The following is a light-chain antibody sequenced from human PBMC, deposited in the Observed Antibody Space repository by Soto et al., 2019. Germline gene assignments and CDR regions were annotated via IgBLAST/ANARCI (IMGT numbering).Light chain of an antibody. Sequence: QAVVTQPPSASGTPGQRVTISCSGSSSNIGSNSVNWYQHLPGTAPKLLIYSTNQRPSGVPDRFSGSKSDTSASLAISGLQSEDEADYYCAAWDDSLNGEVVFGGGTKLTVL. J-gene: IGLJ2*01. CDR2: STN. CDR1: SSNIGSNS. V-gene: IGLV1-44*01. CDR3: AAWDDSLNGEVV.